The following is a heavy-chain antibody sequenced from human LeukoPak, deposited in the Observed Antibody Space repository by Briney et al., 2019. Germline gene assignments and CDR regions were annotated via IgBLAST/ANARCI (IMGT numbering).Heavy chain of an antibody. V-gene: IGHV3-33*06. D-gene: IGHD3-10*01. Sequence: GGSLRLSCAASGFMFSDYGMHWVRQAPGKGLEGGAAIWYDGSNIFYADSVKGRFTISRDNSKNALYLQMNSLRAEDTADYYCAKEGDRGEALYYYYMDVWGNGTTVTVSS. CDR1: GFMFSDYG. CDR3: AKEGDRGEALYYYYMDV. J-gene: IGHJ6*03. CDR2: IWYDGSNI.